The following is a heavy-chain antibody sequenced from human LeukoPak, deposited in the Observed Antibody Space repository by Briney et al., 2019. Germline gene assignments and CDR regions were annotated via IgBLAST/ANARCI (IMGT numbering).Heavy chain of an antibody. J-gene: IGHJ4*02. CDR3: ASSGYYYDSSGYSYQDY. Sequence: GASVKVSCKASGYTFTGYYMHWVRQAPGQGLEWMGWINPNSGGTNYAQKFQGRVTMTRDTSISTAYMELSRLRSDDTAVYYCASSGYYYDSSGYSYQDYWGQGTLVTVSS. CDR1: GYTFTGYY. D-gene: IGHD3-22*01. V-gene: IGHV1-2*02. CDR2: INPNSGGT.